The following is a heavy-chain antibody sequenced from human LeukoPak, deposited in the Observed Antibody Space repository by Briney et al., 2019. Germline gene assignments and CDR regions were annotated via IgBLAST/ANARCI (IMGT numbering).Heavy chain of an antibody. D-gene: IGHD4-17*01. CDR3: AKDQGYGDYAAAYDY. J-gene: IGHJ4*02. CDR2: TSGSGGST. Sequence: PGGSLRLSCAASGFTFSSYAMSWVRQAPGKGLEWVSATSGSGGSTYYADSVKGRFTISRDNSKNTLYLQMNSLRAEDTAVYYCAKDQGYGDYAAAYDYWGQGTLVTVSS. V-gene: IGHV3-23*01. CDR1: GFTFSSYA.